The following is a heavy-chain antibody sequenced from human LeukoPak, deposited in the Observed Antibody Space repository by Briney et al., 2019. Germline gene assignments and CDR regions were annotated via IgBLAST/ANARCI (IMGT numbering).Heavy chain of an antibody. CDR3: AXDLPSDGQKWXPXPPXX. CDR2: IIPIFGTA. J-gene: IGHJ4*02. Sequence: SVKVSCKASGYTFTNYYMHWVRQAPGQGLEWMGGIIPIFGTANYAQKFQGRVTITTDESTSTAYMELSSLRSEDTAVYYCAXDLPSDGQKWXPXPPXXXGQGTXXT. CDR1: GYTFTNYY. V-gene: IGHV1-69*05. D-gene: IGHD5-24*01.